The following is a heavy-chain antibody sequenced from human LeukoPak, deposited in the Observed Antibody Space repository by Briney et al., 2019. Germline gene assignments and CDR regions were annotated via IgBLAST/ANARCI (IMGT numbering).Heavy chain of an antibody. J-gene: IGHJ4*02. D-gene: IGHD1-26*01. CDR1: GFTVSSNY. Sequence: GGSLRLSCAASGFTVSSNYMSWVRQAPGKGLGWVSVIYSGGSTYYADSVKGRFTISRDNSKNTLYLQMNSLRAEDTAVYYCARTSGSYPDFFDYWGQGTLVTVSS. CDR3: ARTSGSYPDFFDY. CDR2: IYSGGST. V-gene: IGHV3-53*01.